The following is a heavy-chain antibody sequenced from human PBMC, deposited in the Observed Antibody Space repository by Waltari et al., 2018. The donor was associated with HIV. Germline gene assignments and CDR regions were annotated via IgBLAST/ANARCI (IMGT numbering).Heavy chain of an antibody. J-gene: IGHJ4*02. D-gene: IGHD2-21*01. CDR2: ISCSGGST. V-gene: IGHV3-23*01. CDR3: AKDNRDPLGTLWY. CDR1: GCTFSRYA. Sequence: EGQLLGSGGGLVQPGGSLRLSCAAAGCTFSRYAMSWVRQAPGKGLEWVSFISCSGGSTYYADSVKGRFTISRDNSKNTLYLQMNSLRAEDTAVYYCAKDNRDPLGTLWYCGQGTLVTVSS.